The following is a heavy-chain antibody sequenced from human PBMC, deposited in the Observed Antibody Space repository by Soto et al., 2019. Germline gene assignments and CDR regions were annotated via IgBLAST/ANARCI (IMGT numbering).Heavy chain of an antibody. Sequence: PSETLSLTCTVSGASITYSSYYWGWVRQPPGKGLEWIAYVYYSGSTYYNPSLKSRVTISLDTSENLFSLSLTSVTAADTAVYYCARMPIVGTTPYYFDSWGPGTLVTVS. CDR2: VYYSGST. CDR1: GASITYSSYY. D-gene: IGHD1-1*01. J-gene: IGHJ4*02. CDR3: ARMPIVGTTPYYFDS. V-gene: IGHV4-39*01.